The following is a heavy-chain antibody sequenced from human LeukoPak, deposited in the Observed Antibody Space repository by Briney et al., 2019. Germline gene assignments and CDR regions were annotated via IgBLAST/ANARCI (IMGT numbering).Heavy chain of an antibody. J-gene: IGHJ4*02. CDR1: GFTFSDYY. D-gene: IGHD2-2*01. Sequence: GGSLRLSCAASGFTFSDYYMSCIRQAPGKGLEWVSAISGSGGRTYYADSVKGRFTISRDNSKNTLYLQMNSLRAEDTAVYYCAKDPGYCTSTSCYPYYFDYWAQGTLVTVSS. CDR3: AKDPGYCTSTSCYPYYFDY. CDR2: ISGSGGRT. V-gene: IGHV3-23*01.